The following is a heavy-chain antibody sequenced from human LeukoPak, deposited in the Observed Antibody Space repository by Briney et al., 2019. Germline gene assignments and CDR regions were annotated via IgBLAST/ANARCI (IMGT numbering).Heavy chain of an antibody. CDR3: ARAPDYDGNPNGCDP. V-gene: IGHV4-4*07. CDR1: GLSIIRYC. J-gene: IGHJ5*02. CDR2: IYTVGST. D-gene: IGHD4-23*01. Sequence: SETLSLTCPVSGLSIIRYCWSSVRHPAGKGLEWLGRIYTVGSTNYNPSLKSRVTMSEDTSQNQFSLKLSSVTAADTAVYYCARAPDYDGNPNGCDPWGQGTLVTVSS.